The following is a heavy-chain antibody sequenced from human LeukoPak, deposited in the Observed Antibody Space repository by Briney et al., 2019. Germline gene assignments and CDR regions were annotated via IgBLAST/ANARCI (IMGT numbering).Heavy chain of an antibody. CDR1: GFTFSSYA. J-gene: IGHJ4*02. CDR3: AKESLGYCSGGSCYYFDY. V-gene: IGHV3-23*01. Sequence: GGSLRLSCAASGFTFSSYAMSWVRQAPGKGLEWVSAISGSGGSTYYADSVKGRFTISRDNSKNTLYLQTNSLRAEDTAVYYCAKESLGYCSGGSCYYFDYWGQGTLVTVSS. CDR2: ISGSGGST. D-gene: IGHD2-15*01.